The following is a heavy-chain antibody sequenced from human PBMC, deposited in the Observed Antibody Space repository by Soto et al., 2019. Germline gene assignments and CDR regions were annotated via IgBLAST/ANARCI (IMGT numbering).Heavy chain of an antibody. V-gene: IGHV4-59*01. Sequence: SETLSLTCTVSGGSISSYYWSWIRQPPGKGREWIGYIYYSGSTNYNPSLKSRVTISVDTSKNQFSLKLSSVTAADTAVYYCARVVYSSSLIMGYYYYGMDVWGQGTTVTVSS. J-gene: IGHJ6*02. CDR2: IYYSGST. D-gene: IGHD6-13*01. CDR3: ARVVYSSSLIMGYYYYGMDV. CDR1: GGSISSYY.